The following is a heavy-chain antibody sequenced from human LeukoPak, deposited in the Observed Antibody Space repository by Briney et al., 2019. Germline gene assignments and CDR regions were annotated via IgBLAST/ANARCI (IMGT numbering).Heavy chain of an antibody. V-gene: IGHV4-4*02. Sequence: QPSGTLSLTCAVSGGSISSSNWWCWVRQPPGKGLEWIGEIYDSGGTNYNPSLKSRVTISLDKFKNHFSLNLNSVTAADSAVYYCMKGSGLWFGEFWGQGTLVTVSS. CDR3: MKGSGLWFGEF. D-gene: IGHD3-10*01. CDR2: IYDSGGT. J-gene: IGHJ4*02. CDR1: GGSISSSNW.